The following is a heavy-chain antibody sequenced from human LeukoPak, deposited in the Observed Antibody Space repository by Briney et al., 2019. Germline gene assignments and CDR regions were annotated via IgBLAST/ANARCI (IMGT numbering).Heavy chain of an antibody. D-gene: IGHD6-6*01. CDR1: GDSISSCY. CDR3: ARDRDYSNSLDY. Sequence: SEALSLTCTVSGDSISSCYWSWIRQPAEKGLEWIGRICTSGTINYNPSLKNRVTMSVDTSKNQFSLKLTSVTAADTAVYYCARDRDYSNSLDYWGQGTLVTVSS. V-gene: IGHV4-4*07. CDR2: ICTSGTI. J-gene: IGHJ4*02.